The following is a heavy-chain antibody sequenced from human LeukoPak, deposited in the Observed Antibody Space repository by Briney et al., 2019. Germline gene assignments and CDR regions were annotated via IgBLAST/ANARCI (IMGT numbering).Heavy chain of an antibody. D-gene: IGHD3-3*01. CDR2: MSSDGNKN. Sequence: PGGSLRLSCAASGFTFSSYGMHWVRQAPGKGLEWVAVMSSDGNKNYYADSVKGRFTISRDNSKDTLYLEMHGLIREDTAVYYCARDLRGDYDFWSGRFPIDWGRGTLVTVPS. V-gene: IGHV3-30*19. J-gene: IGHJ4*02. CDR3: ARDLRGDYDFWSGRFPID. CDR1: GFTFSSYG.